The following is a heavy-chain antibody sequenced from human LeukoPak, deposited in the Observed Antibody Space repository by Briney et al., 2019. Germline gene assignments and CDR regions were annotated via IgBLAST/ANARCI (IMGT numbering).Heavy chain of an antibody. Sequence: SETLSLTCAVSGGSISSSHWWSWIRQSPGKGLEWIGEINHSGSTKYNPSLKSRVTISVDTSKNQFSLKLSSVTAADTAVYYCARLPVRGVGGYYQDQYMDVWGKGTTVTVSS. CDR3: ARLPVRGVGGYYQDQYMDV. CDR2: INHSGST. D-gene: IGHD3-10*01. CDR1: GGSISSSHW. V-gene: IGHV4-4*02. J-gene: IGHJ6*03.